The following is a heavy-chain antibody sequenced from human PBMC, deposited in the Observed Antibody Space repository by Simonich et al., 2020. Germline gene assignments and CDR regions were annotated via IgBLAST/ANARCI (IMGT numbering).Heavy chain of an antibody. J-gene: IGHJ3*02. Sequence: EVQLVESGGGLVQPGGSLRLSCAASGFTFSSYWMHWVRQAPGKGLVGVSRVNREGSSTSYADSVKGRFTISRDNAKNTLYLQMNSLRAEDTAVYYCARDYSNYDAFDIWGQGTMVTVSS. D-gene: IGHD4-4*01. CDR1: GFTFSSYW. V-gene: IGHV3-74*01. CDR2: VNREGSST. CDR3: ARDYSNYDAFDI.